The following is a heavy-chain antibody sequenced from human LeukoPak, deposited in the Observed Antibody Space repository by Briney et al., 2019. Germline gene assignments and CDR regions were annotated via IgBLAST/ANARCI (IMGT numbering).Heavy chain of an antibody. V-gene: IGHV1-18*01. D-gene: IGHD2-15*01. Sequence: ASVKVSCKASGYTFTSYGISWVRQAPGQGLERMGWISAYNGNTNYAQKLQGRVTMTTDTSTSTAYMELRSLRSDDTAVYYCARDLDIVVVVAANPSGYWGQGTLVTVSS. J-gene: IGHJ4*02. CDR2: ISAYNGNT. CDR1: GYTFTSYG. CDR3: ARDLDIVVVVAANPSGY.